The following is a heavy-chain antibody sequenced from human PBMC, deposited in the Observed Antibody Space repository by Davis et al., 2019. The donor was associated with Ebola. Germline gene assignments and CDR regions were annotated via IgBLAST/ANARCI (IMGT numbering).Heavy chain of an antibody. CDR3: ARIRFLEWLSTDY. V-gene: IGHV5-51*01. D-gene: IGHD3-3*01. CDR2: MYPGYYNT. CDR1: GFDLTKYW. J-gene: IGHJ4*02. Sequence: ESLKIPCQCPGFDLTKYWIDWVREMPGKGLEWMGIMYPGYYNTRHSPSFQGQVTISADKSINTAYLQWSSLKASDTAMYYCARIRFLEWLSTDYWGQGTLVTVSS.